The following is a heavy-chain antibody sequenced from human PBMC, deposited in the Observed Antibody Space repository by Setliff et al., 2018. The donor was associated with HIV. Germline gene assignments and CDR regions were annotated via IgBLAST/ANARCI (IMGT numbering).Heavy chain of an antibody. J-gene: IGHJ6*02. Sequence: SETLSLTCPVSGGSTSSGSYYWNWIRQPAGKGLEWIGRIYTSGSTNYNPSLKSRVTISVDTSKNQFSLKLSSVTAADTAVYYCAREDYYYYGMDVWGQGTTVTVSS. CDR3: AREDYYYYGMDV. V-gene: IGHV4-61*02. CDR1: GGSTSSGSYY. CDR2: IYTSGST.